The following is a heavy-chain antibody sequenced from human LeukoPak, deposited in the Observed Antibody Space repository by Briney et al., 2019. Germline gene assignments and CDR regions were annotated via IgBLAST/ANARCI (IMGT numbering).Heavy chain of an antibody. CDR2: VYTSGST. CDR3: AKSPSGRGGYNWFDL. Sequence: SETLSLTCTVSGGSISGYYWSWIRQPAGKGLEWIGRVYTSGSTNYNPSLKSRVTMSIDTSKNQFSLNLSSVTAADTAVYYCAKSPSGRGGYNWFDLWGQGTLVTVSS. D-gene: IGHD3-16*01. V-gene: IGHV4-4*07. J-gene: IGHJ5*02. CDR1: GGSISGYY.